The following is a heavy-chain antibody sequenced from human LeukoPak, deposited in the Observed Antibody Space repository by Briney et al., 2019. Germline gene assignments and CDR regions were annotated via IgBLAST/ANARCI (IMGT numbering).Heavy chain of an antibody. Sequence: GASVKVSCKASGYTFISYTMHWVRQAPGQRLEWMGWINAGNGNTKYSQKFQGRVTITRDTSASTAYMQLGSLRSEDTAVYYCARALWNSGYLFDYWGQGTLVTVSS. CDR2: INAGNGNT. V-gene: IGHV1-3*01. CDR3: ARALWNSGYLFDY. J-gene: IGHJ4*02. CDR1: GYTFISYT. D-gene: IGHD5-12*01.